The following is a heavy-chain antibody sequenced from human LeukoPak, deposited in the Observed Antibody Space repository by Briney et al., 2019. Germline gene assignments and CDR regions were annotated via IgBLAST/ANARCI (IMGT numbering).Heavy chain of an antibody. Sequence: ASVKVSCKASGYTFTGYYMHWVRQAPGQGLEWMGRINPNSGGTNYAQKFQGRVTMTRDTSISTAYMELSRLRPDDTAVYYCARDLGYCSGGSCSDRWYYYYYMDVWGKGTTVTVSS. CDR1: GYTFTGYY. CDR2: INPNSGGT. D-gene: IGHD2-15*01. CDR3: ARDLGYCSGGSCSDRWYYYYYMDV. J-gene: IGHJ6*03. V-gene: IGHV1-2*06.